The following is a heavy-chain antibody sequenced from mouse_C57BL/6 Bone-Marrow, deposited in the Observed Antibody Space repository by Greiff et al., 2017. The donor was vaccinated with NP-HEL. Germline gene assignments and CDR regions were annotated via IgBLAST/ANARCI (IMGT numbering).Heavy chain of an antibody. D-gene: IGHD3-2*02. V-gene: IGHV1-53*01. CDR3: ARDSGYAFDY. Sequence: QVHVKQPGTELVKPGASVKLSCKASGYTFTSYWMHWLKQRPGQGLEWIGNINPNNGGTNDDEKFKTKATLTVDKSSSTAYMQLSILTAEDSAVDYCARDSGYAFDYWGQGTTLTVSS. J-gene: IGHJ2*01. CDR2: INPNNGGT. CDR1: GYTFTSYW.